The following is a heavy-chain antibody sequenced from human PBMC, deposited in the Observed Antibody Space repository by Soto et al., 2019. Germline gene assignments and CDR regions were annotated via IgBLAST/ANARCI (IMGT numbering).Heavy chain of an antibody. Sequence: VQLLESGGGLLQPGGSLRLSCAASGFTFSTYARTWVRQAPGKGPEWVSSVSGSGGNTLYADSVKGRFTISRDNSKNTLYLQMNSLRAGDTAVYYCAKGRAPSGWYPPYYYGMDVWGQGTTVIVSS. CDR2: VSGSGGNT. CDR3: AKGRAPSGWYPPYYYGMDV. V-gene: IGHV3-23*01. CDR1: GFTFSTYA. J-gene: IGHJ6*02. D-gene: IGHD6-19*01.